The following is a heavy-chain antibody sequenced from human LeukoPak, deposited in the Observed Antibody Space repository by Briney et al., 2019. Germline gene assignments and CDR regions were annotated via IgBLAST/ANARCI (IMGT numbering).Heavy chain of an antibody. CDR1: GFSFSGYV. V-gene: IGHV3-30*02. CDR3: AKDQKSAIVATIFDY. J-gene: IGHJ4*02. Sequence: PGGSLRLSCAASGFSFSGYVMHWVRQAPGKGLEWVAFIRSDGSNKDYADSVKGRFTISRDNSKNTLYLQMNSLRAEDTAVYYCAKDQKSAIVATIFDYWGQGTLVTVSS. CDR2: IRSDGSNK. D-gene: IGHD5-12*01.